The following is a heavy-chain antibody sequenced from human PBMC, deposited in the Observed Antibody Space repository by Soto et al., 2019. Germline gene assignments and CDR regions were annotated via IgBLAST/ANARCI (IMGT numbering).Heavy chain of an antibody. J-gene: IGHJ4*02. V-gene: IGHV1-18*01. CDR2: ISAYNGNT. D-gene: IGHD3-22*01. CDR1: GYTFTNYG. CDR3: ARVSHYYDSSGYYFPYLY. Sequence: GASVKVSCKASGYTFTNYGISWVRQAPGQGLEWMGWISAYNGNTNYAQKLQGRVTMTTDTSTSTAYMELRSLRSDDTAVYYCARVSHYYDSSGYYFPYLYWGQGTLVTVSS.